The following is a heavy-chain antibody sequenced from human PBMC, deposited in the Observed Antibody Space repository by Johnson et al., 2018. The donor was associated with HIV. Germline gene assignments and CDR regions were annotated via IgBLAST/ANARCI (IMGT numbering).Heavy chain of an antibody. D-gene: IGHD6-13*01. J-gene: IGHJ3*02. CDR2: IRYDGSNT. CDR1: GFTFASSA. CDR3: ARDWSDIAAAYIWAFDI. Sequence: QVQLVESGGGSVQPGGSLRLSCAASGFTFASSAMSWVRQAPGKGLEWVAFIRYDGSNTYDADSVRGRFTISRDNSKNTLYLQMNSLRAEDMAVYYCARDWSDIAAAYIWAFDIWGQGTMVTVSS. V-gene: IGHV3-30*02.